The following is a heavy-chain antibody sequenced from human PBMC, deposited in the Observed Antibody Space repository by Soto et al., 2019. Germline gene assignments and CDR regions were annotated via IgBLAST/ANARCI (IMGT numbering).Heavy chain of an antibody. CDR2: IYNSVRY. CDR3: ARTLPNRQLFDS. J-gene: IGHJ4*02. D-gene: IGHD1-1*01. V-gene: IGHV4-59*01. CDR1: GGFI. Sequence: SETLSLTCTVSGGFIWGWIRQSPDKGLEWIGYIYNSVRYNYNPSLESRLTISIDTSKNQFSLRLASVTAADTAVYYCARTLPNRQLFDSWSQGTLVTVSS.